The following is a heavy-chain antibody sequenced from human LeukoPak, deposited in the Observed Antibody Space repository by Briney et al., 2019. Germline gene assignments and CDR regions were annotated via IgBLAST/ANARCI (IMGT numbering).Heavy chain of an antibody. CDR1: GFTFSSYA. CDR3: AKTVPRYCGGDCYPSVNWFDP. V-gene: IGHV3-23*01. CDR2: ISGSGGST. Sequence: GGSLRLSCAASGFTFSSYAMSWVRQAPGKGLEWVSAISGSGGSTYYADSVKGRFTISRDNSKNTLYLQMNSLRAEDTAVYYCAKTVPRYCGGDCYPSVNWFDPWGQGTLVIVSS. J-gene: IGHJ5*02. D-gene: IGHD2-21*02.